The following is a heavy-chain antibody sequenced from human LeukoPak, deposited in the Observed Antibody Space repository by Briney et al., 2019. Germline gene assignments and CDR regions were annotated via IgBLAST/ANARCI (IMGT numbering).Heavy chain of an antibody. J-gene: IGHJ3*02. CDR2: INPNSGGT. Sequence: ASVKVSCKASGYTFTGYYMHWVRQAPGQGLEWMGWINPNSGGTNYAQKFQGRVTMTRDTSISTAYMELSRLRSDDTAVYYCARGRGYDSSGYNPSANIGHAFDIWGQGTMVTVSS. CDR1: GYTFTGYY. CDR3: ARGRGYDSSGYNPSANIGHAFDI. V-gene: IGHV1-2*02. D-gene: IGHD3-22*01.